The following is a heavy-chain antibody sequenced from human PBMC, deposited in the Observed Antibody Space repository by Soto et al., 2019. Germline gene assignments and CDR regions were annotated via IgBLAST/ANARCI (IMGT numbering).Heavy chain of an antibody. J-gene: IGHJ2*01. CDR1: GYTFNDYA. Sequence: QVRLVQSGDEVKKPGASVKVSCQASGYTFNDYAVSWVRQAPGQGLVWMGWISPSTGDTDQARNFQDRITMTLDTSTNTAYMELRSLRSDDTAVYYCVRCYCSLGSCYACWHFDLWGRGTLVTVSS. V-gene: IGHV1-18*01. CDR3: VRCYCSLGSCYACWHFDL. D-gene: IGHD2-15*01. CDR2: ISPSTGDT.